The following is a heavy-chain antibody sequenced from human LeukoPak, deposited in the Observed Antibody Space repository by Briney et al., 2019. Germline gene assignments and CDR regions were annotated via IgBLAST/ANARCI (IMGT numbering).Heavy chain of an antibody. CDR2: IYHSGST. Sequence: SETLALTFAVPGGSISSSNWWRWVRQPPGKGLECIGEIYHSGSTNYNPPLKSRVTISVDKSKNQFSLTLSSVPAADTAVYYCASVPLAEPYYFDYWGQGTLVTVSS. J-gene: IGHJ4*02. CDR3: ASVPLAEPYYFDY. V-gene: IGHV4-4*02. D-gene: IGHD3-16*01. CDR1: GGSISSSNW.